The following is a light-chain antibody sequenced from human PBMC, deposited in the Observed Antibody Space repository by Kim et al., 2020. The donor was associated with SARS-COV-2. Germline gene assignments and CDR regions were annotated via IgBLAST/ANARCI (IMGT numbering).Light chain of an antibody. CDR2: EVT. J-gene: IGLJ1*01. V-gene: IGLV2-8*01. CDR1: SNDVGGFNY. CDR3: SSYAGSNRSV. Sequence: QSALTQPPSASGSPGQSVTISCTGTSNDVGGFNYVSWYQQHPGKAPKLIIYEVTKRPSGVPDRFSGSKSGNAASLTVSGLQAEDEADYYCSSYAGSNRSVFGTGTKVTVL.